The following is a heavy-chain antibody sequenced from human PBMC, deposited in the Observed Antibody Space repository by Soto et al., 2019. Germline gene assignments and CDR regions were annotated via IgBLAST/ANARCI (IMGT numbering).Heavy chain of an antibody. CDR3: ASPPLWFGELLRGNGAFDI. CDR2: IYYSGST. D-gene: IGHD3-10*01. J-gene: IGHJ3*02. Sequence: PSETLSLTCTVSGGSISSSSYYWGWIRQPPGKGLEWIGSIYYSGSTYYNPSLKSRVTISVDTSKNQFSLKLSSVTAADTAVYYCASPPLWFGELLRGNGAFDIWAQGTMVTVSS. CDR1: GGSISSSSYY. V-gene: IGHV4-39*01.